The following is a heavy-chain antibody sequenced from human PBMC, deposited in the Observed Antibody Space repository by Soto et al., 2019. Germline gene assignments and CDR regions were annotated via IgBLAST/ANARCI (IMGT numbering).Heavy chain of an antibody. CDR2: ISSSSSYI. J-gene: IGHJ4*02. CDR3: ARVLGAXDY. Sequence: EVQLVESGGGLVKPGGSLRLSCAASGFTFSSYSMDWVRQAPGKGLEWVSSISSSSSYIYYADSVKGRFTISRDNAKNSLYLQMNXXXXXXTAVYYCARVLGAXDYWGQGT. D-gene: IGHD3-16*01. V-gene: IGHV3-21*01. CDR1: GFTFSSYS.